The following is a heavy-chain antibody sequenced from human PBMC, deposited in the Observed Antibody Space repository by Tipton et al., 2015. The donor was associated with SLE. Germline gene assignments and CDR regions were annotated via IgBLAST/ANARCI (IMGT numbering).Heavy chain of an antibody. J-gene: IGHJ5*02. CDR1: GGSISSSSYY. Sequence: TLSLTCTVSGGSISSSSYYWGWIRQPPGKGLEWIGSIYYSGSTYYNPSLKSRVTISVDTSKNQFSLKLSSVTAADTAVYYCARGRIAAAGTINWFDPWGQGTLVTVSS. D-gene: IGHD6-13*01. CDR2: IYYSGST. CDR3: ARGRIAAAGTINWFDP. V-gene: IGHV4-39*07.